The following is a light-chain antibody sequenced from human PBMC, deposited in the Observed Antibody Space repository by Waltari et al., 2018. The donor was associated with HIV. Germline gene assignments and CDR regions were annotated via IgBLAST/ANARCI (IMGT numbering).Light chain of an antibody. V-gene: IGLV1-47*01. CDR1: SSNIGSNY. J-gene: IGLJ3*02. Sequence: QSVLTQPPSASGTPGQRVTISCSGSSSNIGSNYVYWYQQLLGTAPKLLIYRNNQRPSGVPDRFSGSKSGTSVSLAISGLRSEDEADYYCAAWDDSLSGGFGGGTKLTVL. CDR2: RNN. CDR3: AAWDDSLSGG.